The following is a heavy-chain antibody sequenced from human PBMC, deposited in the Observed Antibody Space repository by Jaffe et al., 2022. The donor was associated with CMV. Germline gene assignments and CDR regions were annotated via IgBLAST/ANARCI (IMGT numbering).Heavy chain of an antibody. CDR3: ARVTDPLYYYDSSGYLDH. Sequence: QVQLVQSGAEVKKPGASVKVSCKASGYTFTSYGISWVRQAPGQGLEWMGWIGAYNGNTNYAQKLQGRVTMTTHTSTNTAYMELRSLRSDDTAMYYCARVTDPLYYYDSSGYLDHWGQGTQVTVSS. J-gene: IGHJ4*02. D-gene: IGHD3-22*01. CDR1: GYTFTSYG. V-gene: IGHV1-18*01. CDR2: IGAYNGNT.